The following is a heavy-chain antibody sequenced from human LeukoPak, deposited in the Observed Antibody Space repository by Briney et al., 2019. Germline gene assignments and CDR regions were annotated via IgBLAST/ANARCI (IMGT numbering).Heavy chain of an antibody. D-gene: IGHD2-15*01. Sequence: VSGPTLVKPTQTLTLTCTFSGFSLSTSGVGVGWIRQPPGKALEWLALIYWDDDKRYSPSLKSRLTITKDTSKNQVVLTMTNMDPVDTATYYCAHRLGYCSGGSCSLDYFDYWGQGTLVTVSS. CDR3: AHRLGYCSGGSCSLDYFDY. CDR1: GFSLSTSGVG. V-gene: IGHV2-5*02. J-gene: IGHJ4*02. CDR2: IYWDDDK.